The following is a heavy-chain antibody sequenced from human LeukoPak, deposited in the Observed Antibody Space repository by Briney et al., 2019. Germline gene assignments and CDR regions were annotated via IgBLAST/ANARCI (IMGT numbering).Heavy chain of an antibody. CDR2: ISAYNGNT. J-gene: IGHJ4*02. CDR3: ARDRAWQWLVRPQYFDY. V-gene: IGHV1-18*01. CDR1: GYTFTSYG. Sequence: ASVKVSCKASGYTFTSYGISWVRQAPGQGLEWMGWISAYNGNTNYAQKLQGRVTMTTDTSTSTAYMELRSLTSEDTAVYYCARDRAWQWLVRPQYFDYWGQGTLVTVSS. D-gene: IGHD6-19*01.